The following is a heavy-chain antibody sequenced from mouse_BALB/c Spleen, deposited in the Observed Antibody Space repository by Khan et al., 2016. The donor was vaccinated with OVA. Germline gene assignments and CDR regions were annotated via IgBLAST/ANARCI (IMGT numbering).Heavy chain of an antibody. CDR2: ISDGGSYT. CDR3: ARGYYGDPFAY. D-gene: IGHD2-13*01. J-gene: IGHJ3*01. Sequence: EVELVESGGGLVKPGGSLKLSCAASGFTFSDYYMYWVRQTPEKRLEWVATISDGGSYTYYTDSVKGRFTISRDDVKNNLYLQMSSLKSEDTAMYYCARGYYGDPFAYGGQGTLVTVSA. CDR1: GFTFSDYY. V-gene: IGHV5-4*02.